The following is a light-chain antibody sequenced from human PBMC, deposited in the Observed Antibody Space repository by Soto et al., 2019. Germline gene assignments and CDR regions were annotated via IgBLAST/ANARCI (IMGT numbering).Light chain of an antibody. CDR1: TSDIGGYNF. Sequence: QSALTQPPSASGSPGQSVAISCTGTTSDIGGYNFVSWYQQHPGKAPKLMIYEVNKRPSGVPDRFSGSKSGNTASLTVSGLQPEDEADYYCSSHGGNSPYVFGTGTSSPS. CDR2: EVN. J-gene: IGLJ1*01. V-gene: IGLV2-8*01. CDR3: SSHGGNSPYV.